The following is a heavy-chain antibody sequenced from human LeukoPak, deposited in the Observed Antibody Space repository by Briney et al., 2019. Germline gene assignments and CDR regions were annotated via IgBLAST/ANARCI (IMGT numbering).Heavy chain of an antibody. CDR3: ARDGVGFDY. V-gene: IGHV3-48*04. J-gene: IGHJ4*02. CDR2: ISSSGGGI. CDR1: GFAFSTNS. D-gene: IGHD3-16*01. Sequence: GGSLRLSCAASGFAFSTNSMNWVRQAPGKGLEWVSYISSSGGGILYADSVKGRFTISRDNAKNSLYLQMNSLRAEDTAVYYCARDGVGFDYWGQGTLVTVSS.